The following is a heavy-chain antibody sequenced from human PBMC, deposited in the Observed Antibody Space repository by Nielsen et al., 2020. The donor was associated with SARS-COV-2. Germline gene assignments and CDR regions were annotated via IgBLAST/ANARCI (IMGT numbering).Heavy chain of an antibody. CDR1: GFSLSTSGMR. CDR3: ARIPGWGITGEHDSFHFDY. D-gene: IGHD3-16*01. J-gene: IGHJ4*02. V-gene: IGHV2-70*04. Sequence: SGPTLVKPTQTLTLTCTFSGFSLSTSGMRVSWIRQPPGKALEWLARIDWDDDKFYSTSLKTRLTISKDTSKNQVVLTMTNMDPVDTATYYCARIPGWGITGEHDSFHFDYWGQGTLVTVSS. CDR2: IDWDDDK.